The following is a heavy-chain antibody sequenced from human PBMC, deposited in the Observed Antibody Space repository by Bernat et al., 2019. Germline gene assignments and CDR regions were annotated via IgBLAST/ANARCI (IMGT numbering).Heavy chain of an antibody. CDR2: ISSSSSYT. Sequence: QVQLVESGGGLVKPGGSLRLSCAASGFTFSDYYMSWIRQAPGKGLEWVSYISSSSSYTNYADSVKGRFTISRDNAKNSLYLQMNGLRAEDTAVYYCARVLEEYNWNLVGAFDIWRQGTMVTVSS. D-gene: IGHD1-7*01. CDR3: ARVLEEYNWNLVGAFDI. V-gene: IGHV3-11*06. J-gene: IGHJ3*02. CDR1: GFTFSDYY.